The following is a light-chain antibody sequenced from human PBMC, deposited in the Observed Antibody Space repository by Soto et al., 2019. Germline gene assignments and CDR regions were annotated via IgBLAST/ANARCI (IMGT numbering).Light chain of an antibody. CDR1: SSNIGAGYD. CDR2: GNS. Sequence: QSVLTQPPSVSGAPGQRVTISCTGSSSNIGAGYDVHWYQQLPGTAPKLLIYGNSNRPSGVPDRFSGSKSGTSASLAITGLQAEDEADYSCQSYDSSLRGNVVFGGGTKLTVL. J-gene: IGLJ2*01. V-gene: IGLV1-40*01. CDR3: QSYDSSLRGNVV.